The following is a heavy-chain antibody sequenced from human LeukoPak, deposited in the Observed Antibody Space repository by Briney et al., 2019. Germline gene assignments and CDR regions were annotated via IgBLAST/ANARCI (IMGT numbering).Heavy chain of an antibody. J-gene: IGHJ4*02. D-gene: IGHD2-8*01. V-gene: IGHV4-34*01. CDR1: GGSFSGYY. CDR3: ARGMVYAILYY. CDR2: INHSGST. Sequence: PSETLSLTCTVSGGSFSGYYWSWIRQPPGKGLEWIGEINHSGSTNYNPSLKSRVTISVDTSKNQFSLKLSSVTAADTAVYYCARGMVYAILYYWGQGTLVTVSS.